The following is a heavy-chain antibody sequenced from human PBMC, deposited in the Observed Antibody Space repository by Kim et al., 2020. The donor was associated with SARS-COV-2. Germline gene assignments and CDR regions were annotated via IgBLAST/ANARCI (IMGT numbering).Heavy chain of an antibody. D-gene: IGHD6-13*01. Sequence: YAQKFQGRDTMTRNTSITTAYMELSSLRSEDTAVYYCARRIAAAGTPIGYWGQGTLVTVSS. J-gene: IGHJ4*02. CDR3: ARRIAAAGTPIGY. V-gene: IGHV1-8*01.